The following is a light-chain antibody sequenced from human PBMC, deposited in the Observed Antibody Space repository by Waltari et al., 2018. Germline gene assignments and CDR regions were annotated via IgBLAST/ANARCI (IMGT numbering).Light chain of an antibody. J-gene: IGLJ3*02. CDR2: RDN. CDR1: ESNVGKNC. CDR3: AVWDDSLSAWV. V-gene: IGLV1-47*01. Sequence: QSVLTQPPSASGTPGQQATISCSGSESNVGKNCVCWFQQFPEMAPKLLIYRDNQRRSGVPDQFSGSKSGTSASLAISGLRSDNEADYYCAVWDDSLSAWVFGEGTKLTVL.